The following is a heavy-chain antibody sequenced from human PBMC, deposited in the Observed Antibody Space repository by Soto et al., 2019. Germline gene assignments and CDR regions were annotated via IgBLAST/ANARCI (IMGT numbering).Heavy chain of an antibody. CDR2: IYPGDSDT. Sequence: PGESLKISCKGSGYSFTSYWIGWVRQMPVKGLEWMGIIYPGDSDTRYSPSFQGQVTISADKSISTAYLQWSSLKASDTAMYYCARLAGYCSSTSCYRGLDYYYYMDVWGKGTTVTVSS. J-gene: IGHJ6*03. V-gene: IGHV5-51*01. D-gene: IGHD2-2*01. CDR1: GYSFTSYW. CDR3: ARLAGYCSSTSCYRGLDYYYYMDV.